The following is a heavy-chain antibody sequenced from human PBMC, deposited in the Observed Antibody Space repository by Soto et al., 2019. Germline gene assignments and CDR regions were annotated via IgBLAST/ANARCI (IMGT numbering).Heavy chain of an antibody. CDR3: ARQIGVGKQPYLDY. D-gene: IGHD6-13*01. V-gene: IGHV3-30-3*01. CDR1: GFTFSNYA. Sequence: GGSLRLSCAASGFTFSNYAMHWVRQAPGEGLEWVAVISHDGSDKYYADSVKGRFTISRDNSKNTLYLQMNSLRAEDTAVYYCARQIGVGKQPYLDYWGQGTLVNVAS. J-gene: IGHJ4*02. CDR2: ISHDGSDK.